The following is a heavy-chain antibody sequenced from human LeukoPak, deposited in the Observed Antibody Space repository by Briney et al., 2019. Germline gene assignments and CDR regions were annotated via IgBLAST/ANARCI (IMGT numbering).Heavy chain of an antibody. CDR2: INHSGST. D-gene: IGHD6-19*01. CDR3: ARGGRGSGWYYY. J-gene: IGHJ4*02. V-gene: IGHV4-34*01. CDR1: GGSFSGYY. Sequence: PSGTLSLTCAVYGGSFSGYYWSWIRQPPGKGLEWIGEINHSGSTNYNPSLKSRVTISVDTSKNQFSLKLSSVTAADTAVYYCARGGRGSGWYYYWGQGTLVTVSS.